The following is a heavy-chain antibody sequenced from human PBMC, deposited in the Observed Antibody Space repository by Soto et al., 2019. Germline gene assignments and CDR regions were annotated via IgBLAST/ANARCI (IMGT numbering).Heavy chain of an antibody. CDR1: GGSISSGGYS. V-gene: IGHV4-30-2*01. Sequence: SETLSLTCSVSGGSISSGGYSWSWIRQPPGKGLEWIGYIYHSGSTYYNPSLKSRVTISVDRSKNQFSLKLSSVTAADTAVYYCAAGGGLPRYYWGQGTLVTVSS. CDR3: AAGGGLPRYY. D-gene: IGHD5-12*01. CDR2: IYHSGST. J-gene: IGHJ4*02.